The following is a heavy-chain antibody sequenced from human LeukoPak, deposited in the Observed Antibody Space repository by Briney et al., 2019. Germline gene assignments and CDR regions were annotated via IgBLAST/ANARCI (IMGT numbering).Heavy chain of an antibody. D-gene: IGHD6-19*01. J-gene: IGHJ5*02. V-gene: IGHV5-51*01. CDR3: ARLVAVALNWFDP. Sequence: GESLKISFKGSGYSFTSYWIGWVRQMPGKGLEGRGIIYPGDSDTRYSPSFQGQVTISDDKSISTAYVQWSSLKTSDTAMYYWARLVAVALNWFDPWGQGTLVTVSS. CDR1: GYSFTSYW. CDR2: IYPGDSDT.